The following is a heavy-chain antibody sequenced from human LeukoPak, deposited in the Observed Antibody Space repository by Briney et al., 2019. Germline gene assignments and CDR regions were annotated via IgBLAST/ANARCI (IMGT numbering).Heavy chain of an antibody. CDR2: ISSSSSTI. CDR3: ARDAGSGYFDY. CDR1: GFTFGTYA. J-gene: IGHJ4*02. D-gene: IGHD6-19*01. V-gene: IGHV3-48*02. Sequence: GSLRLSFAASGFTFGTYAMNWVRQAPGKGLEWVSYISSSSSTIYFPDSVKGRFTISRDNAKNSLYLQMNGLRDEDTAVYYCARDAGSGYFDYWGQGTLVTVSS.